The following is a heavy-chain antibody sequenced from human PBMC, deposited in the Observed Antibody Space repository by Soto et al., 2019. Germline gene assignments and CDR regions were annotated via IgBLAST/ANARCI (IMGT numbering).Heavy chain of an antibody. Sequence: ASVKVSCKASGYTFTRYAMHWVRQAPGQRLEWMGWINVGNGNTKYSQKFQGRVTITRDTSASTAYVEVSGLTSEDTAVYYCARDRRQVPVLGLYYYDYWGQGTLVTVSS. D-gene: IGHD3-16*01. CDR1: GYTFTRYA. J-gene: IGHJ4*02. CDR3: ARDRRQVPVLGLYYYDY. CDR2: INVGNGNT. V-gene: IGHV1-3*01.